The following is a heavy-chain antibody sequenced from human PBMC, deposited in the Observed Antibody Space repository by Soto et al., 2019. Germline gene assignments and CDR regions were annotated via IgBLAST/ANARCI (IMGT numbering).Heavy chain of an antibody. V-gene: IGHV4-61*01. CDR2: IYYSGST. CDR1: GGSVSSGSYY. CDR3: ARVNDYVWGSYQEWFDP. Sequence: SETLSLTCTVSGGSVSSGSYYWSWIRQPPGKRLEWIGYIYYSGSTNYNPSLKSRVTISVDTSKNQFSLKLSSVTAADTAVYYCARVNDYVWGSYQEWFDPWGQGTLVTVSS. D-gene: IGHD3-16*02. J-gene: IGHJ5*02.